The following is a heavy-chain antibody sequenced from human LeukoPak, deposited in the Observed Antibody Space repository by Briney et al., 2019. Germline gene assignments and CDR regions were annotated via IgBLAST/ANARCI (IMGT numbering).Heavy chain of an antibody. CDR2: IYYSGSI. V-gene: IGHV4-28*05. Sequence: PSDTLSLTCAVSGYSISSSNWWGWIRQPPGKGLEWIGYIYYSGSIYYNPSLKSRVTMSVDTSKNQFSLKLSSVTAVDTAVYYCASAYYDILGGHFDYWGQGTLVTVSS. CDR1: GYSISSSNW. CDR3: ASAYYDILGGHFDY. D-gene: IGHD3-9*01. J-gene: IGHJ4*02.